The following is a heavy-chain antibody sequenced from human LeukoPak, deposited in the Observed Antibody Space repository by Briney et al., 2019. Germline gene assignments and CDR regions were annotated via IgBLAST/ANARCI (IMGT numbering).Heavy chain of an antibody. CDR2: IYSSGTT. CDR1: GGSLSNYY. J-gene: IGHJ6*02. V-gene: IGHV4-4*07. D-gene: IGHD6-13*01. CDR3: ARGGAAARDYYYDMDV. Sequence: PSETLSLTCTVSGGSLSNYYWSWIRQPAGKGLEWIGHIYSSGTTNYNPPLKSRVTISVDTSKNQFSLKLSSVTAADTAVYYCARGGAAARDYYYDMDVWGQGTTVTVSS.